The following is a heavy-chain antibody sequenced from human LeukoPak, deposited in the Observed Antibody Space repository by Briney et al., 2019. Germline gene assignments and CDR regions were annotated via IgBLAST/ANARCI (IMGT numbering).Heavy chain of an antibody. D-gene: IGHD6-6*01. CDR3: ARVVSIAARNPSWFDY. Sequence: PGGSLRLSCAASGFTFSSYGMHWVRQAPGKGLEWVADIWFDGKNEHFADSVKGRFTISRDNSKNTLYLQMNSLRAEDTAVYYCARVVSIAARNPSWFDYWGQGTLVTVSS. V-gene: IGHV3-33*01. CDR2: IWFDGKNE. J-gene: IGHJ4*02. CDR1: GFTFSSYG.